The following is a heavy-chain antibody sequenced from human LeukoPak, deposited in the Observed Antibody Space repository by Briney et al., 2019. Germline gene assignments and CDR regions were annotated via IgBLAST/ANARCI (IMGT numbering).Heavy chain of an antibody. CDR1: GGSVSSGSYY. V-gene: IGHV4-61*01. Sequence: SETLSLTCTVSGGSVSSGSYYWSWIRQPPGKGLEWIGYIYYSGSTNYDPSLKSRVTISVDTSKNQFSLKLSSVTAADTAVYYCARDGSSGYFFDYWGQGTLVTVSS. D-gene: IGHD3-22*01. CDR3: ARDGSSGYFFDY. CDR2: IYYSGST. J-gene: IGHJ4*02.